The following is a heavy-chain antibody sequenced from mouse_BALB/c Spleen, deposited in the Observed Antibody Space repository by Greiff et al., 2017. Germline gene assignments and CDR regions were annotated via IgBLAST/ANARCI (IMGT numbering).Heavy chain of an antibody. CDR3: ARVLQGFAY. CDR1: GFTFSDYG. Sequence: DVKLVESGGGLVQPGGSRKLSCAASGFTFSDYGMAWVRQAPGKGPEWVAFISNLAYSIYYADTVTGRFTISRENAKNTLYLEMSSLRSEDTAMYYCARVLQGFAYWGQGTLVTVSA. J-gene: IGHJ3*01. CDR2: ISNLAYSI. V-gene: IGHV5-15*02. D-gene: IGHD5-1*01.